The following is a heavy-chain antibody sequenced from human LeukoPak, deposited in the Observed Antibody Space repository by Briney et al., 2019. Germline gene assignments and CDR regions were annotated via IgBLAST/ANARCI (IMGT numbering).Heavy chain of an antibody. CDR3: ARAGDIVVVPAAPPPNWFDP. V-gene: IGHV3-30-3*01. CDR2: ISYDGSNK. D-gene: IGHD2-2*01. CDR1: GFTFSSYA. Sequence: GGSLRLSCAASGFTFSSYAMHWVRQAPGKGLEWVAVISYDGSNKYYADSVKGRFTISRDNSKNTLYLQMNSLRAEDTAVSYCARAGDIVVVPAAPPPNWFDPWGQGTLVTVSS. J-gene: IGHJ5*02.